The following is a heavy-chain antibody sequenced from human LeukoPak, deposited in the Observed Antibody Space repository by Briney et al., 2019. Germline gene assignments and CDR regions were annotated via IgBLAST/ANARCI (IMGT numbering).Heavy chain of an antibody. CDR3: ARGPSRPWFDP. J-gene: IGHJ5*02. D-gene: IGHD2-2*01. V-gene: IGHV1-8*01. Sequence: ASVKVSCKASGYTFTSYDINWVRQATGQGLEWMGWMNPNSGNTGYAQKFQGRVTITTHTSITTAYMDMSSLSSADTAVYYCARGPSRPWFDPWGQGTLVTVSS. CDR2: MNPNSGNT. CDR1: GYTFTSYD.